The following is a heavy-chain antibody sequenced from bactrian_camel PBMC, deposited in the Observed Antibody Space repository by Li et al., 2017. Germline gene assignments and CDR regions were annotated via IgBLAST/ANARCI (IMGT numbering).Heavy chain of an antibody. CDR1: GRTYSNYC. CDR3: AADPPRYCEDGVCHCDAAVPDYGS. D-gene: IGHD1*01. Sequence: HVQLVESGGGSVQAGESPRLSCAVSGRTYSNYCMGWFRQAPGKEREGVACIRTGGGLTYYADSVKGRFTISLDNAKDTMFLDLTSLQIEDTAIYTCAADPPRYCEDGVCHCDAAVPDYGSRGQGTQVTVS. CDR2: IRTGGGLT. V-gene: IGHV3-3*01. J-gene: IGHJ6*01.